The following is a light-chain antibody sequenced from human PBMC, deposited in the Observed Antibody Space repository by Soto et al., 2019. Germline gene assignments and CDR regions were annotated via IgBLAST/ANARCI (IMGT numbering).Light chain of an antibody. CDR1: SSDIGAYNY. CDR3: SSLAGSYTLV. Sequence: QSALTQPRSVSGSPGQAVTISCTGTSSDIGAYNYVFWYQQYPGKSPKLIIYDVFKRPSGVPARFSASKSGNTASLTITGLQTEDEADYHCSSLAGSYTLVFGGGTKPTVL. J-gene: IGLJ3*02. CDR2: DVF. V-gene: IGLV2-11*01.